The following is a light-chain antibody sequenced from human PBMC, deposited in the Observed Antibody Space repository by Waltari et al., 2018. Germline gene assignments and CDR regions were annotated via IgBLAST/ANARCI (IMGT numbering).Light chain of an antibody. CDR3: QAWDTKV. Sequence: SYELTQPPSVSVSPGQTARITCSGDQLGDRYVSWYQQKPGQSPVLVIYQHSKRPSRIPERFSGSNSGNTATLTISGTQAMDEADYYCQAWDTKVFGGGTKLTVL. J-gene: IGLJ2*01. V-gene: IGLV3-1*01. CDR2: QHS. CDR1: QLGDRY.